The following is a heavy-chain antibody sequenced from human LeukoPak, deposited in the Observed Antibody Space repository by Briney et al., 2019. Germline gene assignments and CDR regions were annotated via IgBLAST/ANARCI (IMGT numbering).Heavy chain of an antibody. D-gene: IGHD1-26*01. J-gene: IGHJ3*02. CDR3: ARVGVGWELLGAFDI. Sequence: GGSLRLSCSASGFTFSNSDLHWVRQAPGKGLEYLSRIRSSGDRTNYADSVKGRFTVSRDNSKNTLYLRMSSLRAEDTAVYYCARVGVGWELLGAFDIWGQGTMVTVSS. V-gene: IGHV3-64D*06. CDR2: IRSSGDRT. CDR1: GFTFSNSD.